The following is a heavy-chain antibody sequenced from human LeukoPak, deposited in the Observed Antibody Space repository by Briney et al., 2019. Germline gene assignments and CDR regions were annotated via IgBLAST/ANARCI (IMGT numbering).Heavy chain of an antibody. D-gene: IGHD3-10*01. V-gene: IGHV4-59*01. Sequence: PSETLSLTCTVSGGSISSCYWNWIRQPPGKGLEWIGNIYYNGITNYNPSLKSRVTISVDTSKNQLSLKLSSVTAADTAVYFCARGEYYPMDVWGQGTTVTVSS. CDR2: IYYNGIT. J-gene: IGHJ6*02. CDR3: ARGEYYPMDV. CDR1: GGSISSCY.